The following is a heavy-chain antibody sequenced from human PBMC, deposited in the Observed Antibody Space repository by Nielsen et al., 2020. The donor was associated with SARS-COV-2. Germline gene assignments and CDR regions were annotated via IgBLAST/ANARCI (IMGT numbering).Heavy chain of an antibody. V-gene: IGHV3-15*01. CDR3: TTDTSLITMIVVVITT. J-gene: IGHJ5*02. CDR2: IKSKTDGGTT. D-gene: IGHD3-22*01. Sequence: VRQAPGKGLEWVGRIKSKTDGGTTDYAAPVKGRFTISRDDSKNTLYLQMNSLKTEDTAVYYCTTDTSLITMIVVVITTWGQGTLVTVSS.